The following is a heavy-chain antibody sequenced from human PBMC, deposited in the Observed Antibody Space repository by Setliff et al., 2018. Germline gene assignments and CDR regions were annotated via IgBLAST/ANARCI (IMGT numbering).Heavy chain of an antibody. D-gene: IGHD1-26*01. J-gene: IGHJ4*02. Sequence: ASVKVSCKASGYTFNNYFLHWVRQAPGQGLEWMEWISTYNGKTNYAQKFRGRVTLTKDTSTNTKYMELRSLRSDDTAMYYCARDTHQWDLLYFDSWGQGTLVTVS. V-gene: IGHV1-18*04. CDR2: ISTYNGKT. CDR3: ARDTHQWDLLYFDS. CDR1: GYTFNNYF.